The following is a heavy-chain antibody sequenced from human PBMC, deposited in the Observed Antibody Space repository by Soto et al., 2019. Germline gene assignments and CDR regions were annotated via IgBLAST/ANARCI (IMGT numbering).Heavy chain of an antibody. J-gene: IGHJ6*02. Sequence: QSGGSLRLSCTASGFTFGDYAMSWVRQAPGKGLEWVGFIRSKAYGGTTEYAASVKGRFTISRDDSKSIAYLQMNSLKTEDTAVYYCTRYSSYFYYYYGMDVWGQGTTVTVSS. V-gene: IGHV3-49*04. CDR1: GFTFGDYA. D-gene: IGHD6-6*01. CDR3: TRYSSYFYYYYGMDV. CDR2: IRSKAYGGTT.